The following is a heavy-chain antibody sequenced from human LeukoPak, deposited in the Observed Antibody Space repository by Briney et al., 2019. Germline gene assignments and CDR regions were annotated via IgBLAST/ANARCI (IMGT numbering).Heavy chain of an antibody. CDR1: GFTSSSYA. CDR2: ISYDGSNK. Sequence: GGSLRLSCAASGFTSSSYAMHWVRQAPGKGLEWVAVISYDGSNKYYADSVKGRFTISRDNSKSTLYLQMNSLRAEDTAVYCCATSPPSNYFDYWGQGTLVTVSS. V-gene: IGHV3-30*04. CDR3: ATSPPSNYFDY. D-gene: IGHD2-2*01. J-gene: IGHJ4*02.